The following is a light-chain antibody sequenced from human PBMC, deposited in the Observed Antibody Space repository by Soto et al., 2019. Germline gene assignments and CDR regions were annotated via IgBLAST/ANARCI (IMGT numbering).Light chain of an antibody. J-gene: IGKJ5*01. V-gene: IGKV1-5*01. CDR2: DAS. CDR3: QQYNSFPS. Sequence: DIQMSQSPSTLSASVGDRVTITCRARQSISIWLAWYQQKPGKAPKLLIYDASILESGVPSRFSGSGSGTEFTLTISSLQPDDFATYYCQQYNSFPSFGQGTRLEIK. CDR1: QSISIW.